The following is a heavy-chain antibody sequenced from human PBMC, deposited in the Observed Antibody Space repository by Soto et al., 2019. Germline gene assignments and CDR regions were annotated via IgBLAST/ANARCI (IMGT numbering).Heavy chain of an antibody. Sequence: ASVKVSCKASGYTSTRYYMHCVRQAPGQGLEWMGIINPSGDSTIYAQKFLGRVTMTRDTSTSTVFMELSSLTSEDTAVYYCSSGYSSGYYRSWFDPWGQGTLVTVSS. D-gene: IGHD3-22*01. CDR1: GYTSTRYY. CDR2: INPSGDST. J-gene: IGHJ5*02. V-gene: IGHV1-46*01. CDR3: SSGYSSGYYRSWFDP.